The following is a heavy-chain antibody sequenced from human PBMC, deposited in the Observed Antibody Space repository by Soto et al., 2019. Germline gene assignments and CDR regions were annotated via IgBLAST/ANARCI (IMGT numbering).Heavy chain of an antibody. CDR2: ISGSGGST. D-gene: IGHD2-8*01. CDR3: ASGVDRSLYYYYYGMDV. V-gene: IGHV3-23*01. J-gene: IGHJ6*02. CDR1: GFTFCSYA. Sequence: GGALRLSCAASGFTFCSYAMSWVRQAPGEGLEWVSAISGSGGSTYYADSVKGRFTISRDNSKNTLYLQMNSLRAEDTAVYYCASGVDRSLYYYYYGMDVWGQGTTVTVSS.